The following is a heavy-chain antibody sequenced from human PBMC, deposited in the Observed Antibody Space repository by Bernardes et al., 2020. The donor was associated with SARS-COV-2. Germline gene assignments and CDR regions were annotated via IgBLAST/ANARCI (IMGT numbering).Heavy chain of an antibody. Sequence: SETLSLTCTVSGGSISSSSYYWGWIRQHPGKGLEWIGSIYYSGSTYYNPSLKSRVTISVDTSKNQFSLKRSSVTAADTAVYYCARVRGGTIDYWGQGTLVTVSS. V-gene: IGHV4-39*07. CDR1: GGSISSSSYY. CDR3: ARVRGGTIDY. D-gene: IGHD3-16*01. CDR2: IYYSGST. J-gene: IGHJ4*02.